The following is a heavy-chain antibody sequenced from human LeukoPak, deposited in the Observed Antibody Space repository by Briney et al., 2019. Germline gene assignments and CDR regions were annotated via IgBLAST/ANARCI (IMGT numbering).Heavy chain of an antibody. CDR2: INPNSGGT. Sequence: ASVKVSCKASGYTFTGYYMHWVRQAPGQGLEWMGWINPNSGGTNYAQKFQGRVTMTRDTSISTAYMELSSLRSEDTAVYYCARPSRRITGSNHLYYYYMDVWGKGTTVTISS. J-gene: IGHJ6*03. CDR3: ARPSRRITGSNHLYYYYMDV. D-gene: IGHD1-20*01. V-gene: IGHV1-2*02. CDR1: GYTFTGYY.